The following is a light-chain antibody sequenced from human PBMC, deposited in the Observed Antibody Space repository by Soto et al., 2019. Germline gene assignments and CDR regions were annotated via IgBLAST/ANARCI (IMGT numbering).Light chain of an antibody. Sequence: EIVLTQSPATLSLSPGERATLSCRASQSVSRYLAWYQQKPGQAPRLLIYDASKRATGISARFSGSGSGTDLTLTISSLEPEDFAVSSSQHRSNWPVTSGQGTKV. CDR1: QSVSRY. V-gene: IGKV3-11*01. CDR3: QHRSNWPVT. CDR2: DAS. J-gene: IGKJ1*01.